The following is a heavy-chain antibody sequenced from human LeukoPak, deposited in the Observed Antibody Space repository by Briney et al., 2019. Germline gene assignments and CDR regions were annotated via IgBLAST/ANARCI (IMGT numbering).Heavy chain of an antibody. CDR1: GGSISSYY. V-gene: IGHV4-59*01. CDR2: IYYSGST. Sequence: PSETLSLTCTVSGGSISSYYWSWIRQPPGKGLEWIGYIYYSGSTNYNPSLKSRVTISVDTSKNQFSLKLSSVTAADTAVYYCARDLNSSSWRYGMDVWGQGTTVTVSS. D-gene: IGHD6-13*01. J-gene: IGHJ6*02. CDR3: ARDLNSSSWRYGMDV.